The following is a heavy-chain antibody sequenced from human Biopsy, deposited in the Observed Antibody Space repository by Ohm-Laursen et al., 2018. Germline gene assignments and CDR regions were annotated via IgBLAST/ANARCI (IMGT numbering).Heavy chain of an antibody. CDR2: IHHSGST. CDR3: ARGSNDFGGLYFPR. V-gene: IGHV4-59*07. Sequence: PSDTLSLTCTVSGVSITAYYWSWIRQPPGKGLECIGNIHHSGSTNYNPSLKSRVTISVDTSRNHFSLRLSSLTAADTAVYYCARGSNDFGGLYFPRWGQGTLLTVSS. J-gene: IGHJ4*02. D-gene: IGHD4-23*01. CDR1: GVSITAYY.